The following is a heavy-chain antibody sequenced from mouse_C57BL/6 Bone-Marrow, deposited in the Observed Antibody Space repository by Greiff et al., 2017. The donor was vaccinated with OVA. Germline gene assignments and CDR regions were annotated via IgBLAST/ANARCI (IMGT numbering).Heavy chain of an antibody. CDR1: GFSLTSYA. CDR3: ARKRGYYYGSYYFDY. CDR2: IWTGGGT. J-gene: IGHJ2*01. Sequence: VQLVASGPGLVAPSQSLSITCTVSGFSLTSYAISWVRQPPGKGLEWLGVIWTGGGTNYNSALKSRLSISKDNSKSQVFLKMNSLQTDDTARYYCARKRGYYYGSYYFDYWGQGTTLTVSS. V-gene: IGHV2-9-1*01. D-gene: IGHD1-1*01.